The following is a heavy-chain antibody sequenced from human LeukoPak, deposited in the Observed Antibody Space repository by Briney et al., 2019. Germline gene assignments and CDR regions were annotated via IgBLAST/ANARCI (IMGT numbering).Heavy chain of an antibody. Sequence: PGGSLRLSCAASGFTFSSYAMGWVRQAPGKGLEWVSAISGSGAGTYYADSVKGRFTISRDHSKNTLYLQMNSLRAEDTAVYYCARDSIQSSSPTGSDAFDIWGQGTMVTVSS. CDR2: ISGSGAGT. V-gene: IGHV3-23*01. J-gene: IGHJ3*02. D-gene: IGHD6-6*01. CDR1: GFTFSSYA. CDR3: ARDSIQSSSPTGSDAFDI.